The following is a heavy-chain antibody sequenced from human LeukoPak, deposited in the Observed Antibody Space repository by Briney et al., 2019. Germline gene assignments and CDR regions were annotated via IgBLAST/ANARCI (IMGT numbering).Heavy chain of an antibody. Sequence: GGSLRLSCAASGFAFSSYAMSWVRQSPGKRLEWVAGISGSAGSTNHADSVKARFTISRDNSKNTLHLQMNSLRAEDTAVYYCAKEMFGELLFGPRFSPWGQGTLVTVSS. V-gene: IGHV3-23*01. CDR3: AKEMFGELLFGPRFSP. D-gene: IGHD3-10*02. CDR2: ISGSAGST. J-gene: IGHJ5*02. CDR1: GFAFSSYA.